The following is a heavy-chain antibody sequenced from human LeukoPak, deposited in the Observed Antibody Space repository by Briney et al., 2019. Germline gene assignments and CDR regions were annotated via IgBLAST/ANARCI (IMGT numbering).Heavy chain of an antibody. CDR3: AGLITVAGDIDY. D-gene: IGHD6-19*01. CDR1: GFTLGTYW. CDR2: IRQDGSER. J-gene: IGHJ4*02. V-gene: IGHV3-7*01. Sequence: GGSLRLPCAASGFTLGTYWMSWVRQAPGKGLEWVATIRQDGSERFYVDSVKGRFTVSRDNAKNSLYLQMNSLRAEDTAVYYCAGLITVAGDIDYWGQGTLVTVSS.